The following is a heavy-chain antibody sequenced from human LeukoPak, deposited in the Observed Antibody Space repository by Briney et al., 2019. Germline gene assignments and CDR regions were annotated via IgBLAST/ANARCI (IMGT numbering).Heavy chain of an antibody. J-gene: IGHJ4*02. CDR2: ISSSSSCI. D-gene: IGHD2-2*02. Sequence: GGSLRLSCAASGFTFSSYSMNWVRQAPGKGLEWVSSISSSSSCIYYADSVKGRFTISRDNAKNSLYLQMNSLRAEDTAVYYCARVGLSDIVVVPAALQFHFDYWGQGTLVTVSS. V-gene: IGHV3-21*01. CDR3: ARVGLSDIVVVPAALQFHFDY. CDR1: GFTFSSYS.